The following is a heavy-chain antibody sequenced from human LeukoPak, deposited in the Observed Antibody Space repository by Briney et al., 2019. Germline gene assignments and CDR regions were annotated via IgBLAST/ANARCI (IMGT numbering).Heavy chain of an antibody. CDR1: GFTFSSYD. J-gene: IGHJ4*02. CDR3: ANLGMGIDY. CDR2: IRYDGSNK. D-gene: IGHD7-27*01. V-gene: IGHV3-30*02. Sequence: GGSLRLSCAASGFTFSSYDMHWVRQSPGKGLEWVAFIRYDGSNKHYADSVKGRFTISRDNSKNTLYLQMNSLRAEDAAVYLCANLGMGIDYWGQGTLVTVST.